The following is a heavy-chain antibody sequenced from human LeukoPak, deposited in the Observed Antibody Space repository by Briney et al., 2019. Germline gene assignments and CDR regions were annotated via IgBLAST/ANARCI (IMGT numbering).Heavy chain of an antibody. CDR1: GFTFSSYS. CDR3: AKVAAGYCRSTSCYADY. CDR2: ISCSGGST. D-gene: IGHD2-2*03. V-gene: IGHV3-23*01. Sequence: SGGSLRLSCAASGFTFSSYSMSWVRQAPGKGLEWVSSISCSGGSTYYADSVKRRFTISRDNSKNPLYLQMNSLRAEDTAVYYCAKVAAGYCRSTSCYADYWGQGTLVTVSS. J-gene: IGHJ4*02.